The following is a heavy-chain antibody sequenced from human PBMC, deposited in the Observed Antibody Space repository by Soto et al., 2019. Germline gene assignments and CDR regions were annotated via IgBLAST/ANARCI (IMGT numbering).Heavy chain of an antibody. CDR3: ARQFNEGGTAIDP. J-gene: IGHJ5*02. Sequence: GESLKISCKGSGYRFTSYWITWVRQMSGKGLEWMGRIDPSDSYTNYSPSFQGHVTFSAEKSISTVYLQWSNLKASDTAVYYCARQFNEGGTAIDPRGPGTLVTVSS. D-gene: IGHD1-26*01. CDR2: IDPSDSYT. V-gene: IGHV5-10-1*01. CDR1: GYRFTSYW.